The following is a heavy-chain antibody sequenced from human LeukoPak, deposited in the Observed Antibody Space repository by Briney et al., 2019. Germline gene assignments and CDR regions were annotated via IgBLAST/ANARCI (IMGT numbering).Heavy chain of an antibody. CDR3: AKSASGGSANYFDY. CDR2: IWYDGSNK. J-gene: IGHJ4*02. V-gene: IGHV3-33*06. CDR1: GFTFSSYG. D-gene: IGHD2-15*01. Sequence: PGRSLRLSCAASGFTFSSYGMHWVRQAPGKGLEWVAVIWYDGSNKYYADSVKGRFTISRDNSKNTLYLQMNSLRAEDTAVYYFAKSASGGSANYFDYWGQGTLVTVSS.